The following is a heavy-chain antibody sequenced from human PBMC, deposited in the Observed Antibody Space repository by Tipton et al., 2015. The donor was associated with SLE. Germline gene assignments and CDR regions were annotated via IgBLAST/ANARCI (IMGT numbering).Heavy chain of an antibody. D-gene: IGHD3-22*01. CDR1: GGSISSYY. J-gene: IGHJ6*02. CDR3: ARVRYYYDSKGMDV. Sequence: LRLSCTVSGGSISSYYWSWIRQPPGKGLEWIGYIYYSGSTNYNPSLKSRVTISVDTSKNQFSLKLSSVTAADTAVYYCARVRYYYDSKGMDVWGQGTTVTVSS. CDR2: IYYSGST. V-gene: IGHV4-59*12.